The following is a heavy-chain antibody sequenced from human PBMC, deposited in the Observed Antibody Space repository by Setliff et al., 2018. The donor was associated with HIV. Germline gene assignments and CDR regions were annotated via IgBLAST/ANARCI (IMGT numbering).Heavy chain of an antibody. D-gene: IGHD2-15*01. CDR1: GGSISSYY. CDR3: ARADCSGGSCYSPGY. CDR2: ICDRGGT. V-gene: IGHV4-59*01. J-gene: IGHJ4*02. Sequence: PSETLSLTCTVSGGSISSYYWSWIRQPPEKGLEWIGYICDRGGTNYNPSLKSRVTISLDTSKNQFSLKLNSVTAADTAVYYCARADCSGGSCYSPGYWGQGTLVTVSS.